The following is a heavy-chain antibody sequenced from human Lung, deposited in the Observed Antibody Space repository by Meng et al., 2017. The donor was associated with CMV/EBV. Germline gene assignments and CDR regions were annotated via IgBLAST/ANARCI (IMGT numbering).Heavy chain of an antibody. V-gene: IGHV1-18*01. Sequence: AQLLQSGSEVKKPGSSVKVSCKASGSTFTNYGITWVRQAPGQGLEWMGWINTYNGDTNYAQTLQGRVTMTTDTSTSTAYMELRSLRSDDTAVYYCARVEVGITSGDYWGQGTLVTVSS. CDR3: ARVEVGITSGDY. CDR2: INTYNGDT. CDR1: GSTFTNYG. D-gene: IGHD1-26*01. J-gene: IGHJ4*02.